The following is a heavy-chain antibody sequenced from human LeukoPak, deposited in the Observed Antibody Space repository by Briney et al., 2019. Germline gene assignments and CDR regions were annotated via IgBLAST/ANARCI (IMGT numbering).Heavy chain of an antibody. J-gene: IGHJ6*02. CDR2: IYSGGST. CDR3: ARADYYSSGTYWGSDYYYYGMDV. D-gene: IGHD3-10*01. Sequence: GGSLRLSCAASGFTFSNNYMSWIRQAPGKGLEWVSVIYSGGSTYYADSVRGRFTVSRENSKNTLYLQMNSLRAEDSAVYYCARADYYSSGTYWGSDYYYYGMDVWGQGTTVTVSS. CDR1: GFTFSNNY. V-gene: IGHV3-53*01.